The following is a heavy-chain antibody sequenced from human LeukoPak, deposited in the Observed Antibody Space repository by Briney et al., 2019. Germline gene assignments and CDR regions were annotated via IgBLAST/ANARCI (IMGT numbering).Heavy chain of an antibody. J-gene: IGHJ4*02. CDR2: INEDASII. V-gene: IGHV3-74*01. CDR1: RFTFSSYW. CDR3: VRDLILVWTPGDDFDY. Sequence: PGGSLRLSCAASRFTFSSYWMHWVRQAPGKGLEWVSRINEDASIITYADSVKGRFTISRDNAKNTLYLQMNSLRAEDTAVYYCVRDLILVWTPGDDFDYWGQGTLVTVSS. D-gene: IGHD2-8*01.